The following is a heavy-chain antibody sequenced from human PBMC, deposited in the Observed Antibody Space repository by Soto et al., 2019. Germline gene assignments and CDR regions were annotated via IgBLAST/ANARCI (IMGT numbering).Heavy chain of an antibody. J-gene: IGHJ5*02. Sequence: QVQLVQSGAEVKKPGASVKVSCKASGYTFTSYAMHWVRQAPGQRLEWMGWINAGNGNTKYSQKFQGRVTITRDTSASTAYMELSGLRSEDTAVYYCARDVIDYGGKRGGWFDPWGQGTLVTVSS. CDR3: ARDVIDYGGKRGGWFDP. CDR1: GYTFTSYA. D-gene: IGHD4-17*01. CDR2: INAGNGNT. V-gene: IGHV1-3*01.